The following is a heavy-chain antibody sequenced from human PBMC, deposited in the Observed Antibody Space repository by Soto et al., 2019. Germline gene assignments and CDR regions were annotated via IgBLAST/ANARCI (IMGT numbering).Heavy chain of an antibody. CDR1: GYTFTSYD. V-gene: IGHV1-8*01. CDR3: ARRMAFIGPHWFDP. J-gene: IGHJ5*02. D-gene: IGHD3-3*02. Sequence: QVPLVQSGAEVKKPGASVQVSCKASGYTFTSYDINWVRQATGQGLEWMGWMNPNTGNTGYAQRFQGRVTLTRNTSISTAYMELSNLRSDDTAVYYCARRMAFIGPHWFDPWGQGTLVTVSS. CDR2: MNPNTGNT.